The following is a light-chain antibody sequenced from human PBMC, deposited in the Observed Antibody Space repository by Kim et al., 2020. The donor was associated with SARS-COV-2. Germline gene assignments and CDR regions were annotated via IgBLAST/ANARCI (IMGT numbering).Light chain of an antibody. V-gene: IGLV1-44*01. CDR1: SSSLGNNP. CDR2: GDD. Sequence: GQRITISCPGSSSSLGNNPVSWYQQLPGMAPKLIIYGDDQRPSGVPDRFSGSKTGTSASLAISGLQSEDDADYFCATWDDSLYGRVFGGGTRLTVL. CDR3: ATWDDSLYGRV. J-gene: IGLJ3*02.